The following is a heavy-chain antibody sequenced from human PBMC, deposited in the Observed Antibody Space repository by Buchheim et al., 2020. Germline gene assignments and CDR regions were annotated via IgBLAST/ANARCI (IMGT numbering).Heavy chain of an antibody. Sequence: QVTLRESGPALVKPTQTLTLTCTFSGFSLGTSGMCVSWIRQPPGKALEWLARIDWDDDKYYSTSLKTRLTISKDTSKNQVVLTMTNMDPVDTATYYCARISGGSGQLEAPGYFDYWGQGTL. D-gene: IGHD3-10*01. J-gene: IGHJ4*02. V-gene: IGHV2-70*15. CDR1: GFSLGTSGMC. CDR3: ARISGGSGQLEAPGYFDY. CDR2: IDWDDDK.